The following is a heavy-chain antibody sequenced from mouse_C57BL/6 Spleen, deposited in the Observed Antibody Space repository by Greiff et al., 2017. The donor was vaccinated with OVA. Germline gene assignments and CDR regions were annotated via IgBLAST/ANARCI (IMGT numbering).Heavy chain of an antibody. CDR3: ARMEELTVDY. Sequence: EVQLVESGGGLVKPGGSLKLSCAASGFTFSDYGMHWVRQAPEKGLEWVAYISSGSSTIYYADTVKGRFTISRDNATNTLFLQMTSLRSEDTAMYYCARMEELTVDYWGQGTTLTVSS. J-gene: IGHJ2*01. CDR2: ISSGSSTI. CDR1: GFTFSDYG. V-gene: IGHV5-17*01. D-gene: IGHD4-1*01.